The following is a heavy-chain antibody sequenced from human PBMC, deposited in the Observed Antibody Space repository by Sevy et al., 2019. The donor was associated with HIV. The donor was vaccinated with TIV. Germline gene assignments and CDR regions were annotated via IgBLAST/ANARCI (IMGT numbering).Heavy chain of an antibody. CDR2: ISAYNGNT. Sequence: ASVKVSCKASGYTFTSYGISWVRQAPGQGLEWMGWISAYNGNTNYAQKLQGRVTMTTDTSTSTDYMELRSLRSADTAVYYCARYRITSFGVDKYYFDYWGQGTLVTVSS. CDR3: ARYRITSFGVDKYYFDY. J-gene: IGHJ4*02. CDR1: GYTFTSYG. V-gene: IGHV1-18*01. D-gene: IGHD3-3*01.